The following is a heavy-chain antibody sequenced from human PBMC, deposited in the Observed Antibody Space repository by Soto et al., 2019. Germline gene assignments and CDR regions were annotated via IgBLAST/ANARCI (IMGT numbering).Heavy chain of an antibody. CDR1: GYTFTSYG. V-gene: IGHV1-18*01. CDR2: ISAYNGNT. J-gene: IGHJ4*02. Sequence: ASVKVSCKASGYTFTSYGISWVRQAPGQGLEWMGWISAYNGNTNYAQKLQGRVTMTTDTSTSTAYMELRSLRSDDTAVYYCARDLDEYYYDSSGFTPGFDYWGQGTLVTVSS. D-gene: IGHD3-22*01. CDR3: ARDLDEYYYDSSGFTPGFDY.